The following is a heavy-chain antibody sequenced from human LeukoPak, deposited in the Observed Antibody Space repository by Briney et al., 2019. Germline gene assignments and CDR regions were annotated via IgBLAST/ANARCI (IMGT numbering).Heavy chain of an antibody. CDR3: AKGLRIAARYDAFDI. Sequence: GGSLRLSCAASGFTFSSYAMSWVRQGPGKGLEGVSAISGSGGSTYYADSVKGRFTISRDNSKNTLYLQMNSLRAEDTAVYYCAKGLRIAARYDAFDIWGQGTMVTVSS. CDR1: GFTFSSYA. V-gene: IGHV3-23*01. J-gene: IGHJ3*02. D-gene: IGHD6-6*01. CDR2: ISGSGGST.